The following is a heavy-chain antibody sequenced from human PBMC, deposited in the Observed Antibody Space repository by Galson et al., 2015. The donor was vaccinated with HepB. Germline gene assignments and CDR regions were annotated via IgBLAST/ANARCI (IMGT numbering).Heavy chain of an antibody. J-gene: IGHJ3*02. V-gene: IGHV4-61*01. CDR1: GASVIRGRKY. CDR3: ACDPRSYYDSSGYFENDVVDI. D-gene: IGHD3-22*01. CDR2: ISNIGRT. Sequence: SETLSLTCSVSGASVIRGRKYWSWVRQPPGKGLEWIGYISNIGRTNYNPSLKGRVSISVDTSKNQISLKVTSMTAADTAVYFRACDPRSYYDSSGYFENDVVDIWGQGKMVTVSS.